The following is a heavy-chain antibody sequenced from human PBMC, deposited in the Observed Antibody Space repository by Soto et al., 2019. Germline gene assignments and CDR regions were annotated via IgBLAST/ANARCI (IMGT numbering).Heavy chain of an antibody. CDR2: IWYDGSNK. V-gene: IGHV3-33*01. D-gene: IGHD4-17*01. CDR3: ARDQPNDYGDYGGLVH. CDR1: GFTFSSYG. Sequence: SLRLSCAASGFTFSSYGMHWVRQAPGKGLEWVAVIWYDGSNKYYADSVKGRFTISRDNSKNTLYLQMNSLRAEDTAVYYCARDQPNDYGDYGGLVHWGQGTLVTVSS. J-gene: IGHJ5*02.